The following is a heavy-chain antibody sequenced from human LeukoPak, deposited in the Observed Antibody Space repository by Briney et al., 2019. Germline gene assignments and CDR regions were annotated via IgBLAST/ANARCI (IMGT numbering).Heavy chain of an antibody. CDR2: INPSCGST. V-gene: IGHV1-46*01. Sequence: ASVKVSCKASGYTFTGYYMHWVRQAPGQGLEWMGIINPSCGSTSYAQKFQGRVTMTRDMSTSTVYMELSSLSSEDTAVYYCARDPRPLYSSSSGWFDPWGQGTLVTVSS. CDR3: ARDPRPLYSSSSGWFDP. CDR1: GYTFTGYY. D-gene: IGHD6-6*01. J-gene: IGHJ5*02.